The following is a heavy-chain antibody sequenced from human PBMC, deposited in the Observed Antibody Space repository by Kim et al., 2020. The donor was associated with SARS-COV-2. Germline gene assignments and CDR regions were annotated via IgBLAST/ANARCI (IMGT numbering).Heavy chain of an antibody. CDR3: ARSRYDILTGNEYYYYYDMDG. CDR2: IYYSGST. J-gene: IGHJ6*03. CDR1: GGSVSSGSYY. V-gene: IGHV4-61*01. D-gene: IGHD3-9*01. Sequence: SETLSLTCTVSGGSVSSGSYYWSWIRQPPGKGLEWIGYIYYSGSTNYNPSLKSRVTISVDTSKNQFSLKLSSVTTADTAVYYCARSRYDILTGNEYYYYYDMDGWGKGTTVTGSS.